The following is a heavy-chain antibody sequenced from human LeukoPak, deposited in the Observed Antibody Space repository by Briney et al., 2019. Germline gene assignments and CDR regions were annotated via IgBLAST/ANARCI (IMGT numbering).Heavy chain of an antibody. CDR3: ARATYYYGSGSKYYFDY. J-gene: IGHJ4*02. CDR1: GFTFSSYW. CDR2: INSDGSGT. Sequence: PGGSLRLSCAASGFTFSSYWMHWVRQAPGKGLVWVSRINSDGSGTTYADSVKGRFTISRDNAKNTVYLQMNSLRAEDTAVYYCARATYYYGSGSKYYFDYWGQGTLVTVSS. V-gene: IGHV3-74*01. D-gene: IGHD3-10*01.